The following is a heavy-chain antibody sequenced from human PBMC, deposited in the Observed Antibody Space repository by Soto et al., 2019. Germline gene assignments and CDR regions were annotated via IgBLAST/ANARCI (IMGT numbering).Heavy chain of an antibody. V-gene: IGHV1-2*04. CDR1: GYTFTGYY. D-gene: IGHD3-22*01. Sequence: GASVKVSCKASGYTFTGYYMHWVRQAPGQGLEWMGWINPNSGGTNYAQKFQGWVTMTRDTSISTAYMELSRLRSDDTAMYYCARDKYYDSSGSLTGRYYYGMDVWGQGTTVTVSS. CDR2: INPNSGGT. CDR3: ARDKYYDSSGSLTGRYYYGMDV. J-gene: IGHJ6*02.